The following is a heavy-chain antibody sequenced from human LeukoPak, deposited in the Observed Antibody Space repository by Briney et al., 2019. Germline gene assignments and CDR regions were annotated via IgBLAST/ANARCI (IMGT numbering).Heavy chain of an antibody. CDR1: GYSISTRYY. V-gene: IGHV4-38-2*01. Sequence: SETLSLTCAVSGYSISTRYYWGWIRQPPGKGLEWIGSLYHNGNTYQNPSLSSRVTISVDTSKNQFSLKLSSVTAADTAIYYCASTYGSGNHDHFDYWDQGILVTVSS. D-gene: IGHD3-10*01. CDR3: ASTYGSGNHDHFDY. CDR2: LYHNGNT. J-gene: IGHJ4*02.